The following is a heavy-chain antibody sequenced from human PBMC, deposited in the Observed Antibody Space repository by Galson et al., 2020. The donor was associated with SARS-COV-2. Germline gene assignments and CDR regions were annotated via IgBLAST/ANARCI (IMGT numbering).Heavy chain of an antibody. CDR1: GGSLRSSNYY. Sequence: SETLSLTCTVSGGSLRSSNYYWGWIRQPPGKGLEWIGSVLNSGTTHYSPSLQSRVTISVDTSKNQFSLNLNSVTAADTAMYYCARDATSSGWYNWFDPWGQGTLVTVSS. CDR3: ARDATSSGWYNWFDP. CDR2: VLNSGTT. J-gene: IGHJ5*02. D-gene: IGHD6-19*01. V-gene: IGHV4-39*07.